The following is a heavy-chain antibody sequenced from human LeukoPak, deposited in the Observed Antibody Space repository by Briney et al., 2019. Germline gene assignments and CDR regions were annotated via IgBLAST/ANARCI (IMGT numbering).Heavy chain of an antibody. J-gene: IGHJ4*02. CDR2: ISGSGGST. Sequence: GGSLRLSCAASGFTFSSYAMSWVRQAPGKGLEWVSAISGSGGSTYYADSVKGRFTISRDNSKNTLYLQMNSLRAEDTAVYYCARDGIHYDYVWGSGLAWGQGSLVTVSS. D-gene: IGHD3-16*01. CDR3: ARDGIHYDYVWGSGLA. CDR1: GFTFSSYA. V-gene: IGHV3-23*01.